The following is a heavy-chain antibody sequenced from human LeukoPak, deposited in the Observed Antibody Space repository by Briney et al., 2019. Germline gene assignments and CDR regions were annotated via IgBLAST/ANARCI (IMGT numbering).Heavy chain of an antibody. J-gene: IGHJ4*02. Sequence: GGSLRLSCAASGFTFSSYGMHWVRQAPGKGLEWVAVISYDGSNKYYADSVKGRFTISRDNSKNTLYLQMNSLRAEDTAVYYCAKHGDYWGQGTLVTVSS. CDR2: ISYDGSNK. CDR3: AKHGDY. V-gene: IGHV3-30*18. CDR1: GFTFSSYG.